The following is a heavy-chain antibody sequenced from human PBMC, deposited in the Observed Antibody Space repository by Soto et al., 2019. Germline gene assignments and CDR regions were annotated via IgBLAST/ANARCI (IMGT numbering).Heavy chain of an antibody. Sequence: SETLSLTCTVSGGSISSSSYYWGWIRQPPGKGLEWIGSIYYSGSTYYNPSLKSRVTISVDTSKNQFSLKLSSVTAADTAVYYCASLTHDDSTQANWFDPWGQGTLVTVSS. CDR3: ASLTHDDSTQANWFDP. V-gene: IGHV4-39*01. CDR2: IYYSGST. J-gene: IGHJ5*02. CDR1: GGSISSSSYY. D-gene: IGHD4-17*01.